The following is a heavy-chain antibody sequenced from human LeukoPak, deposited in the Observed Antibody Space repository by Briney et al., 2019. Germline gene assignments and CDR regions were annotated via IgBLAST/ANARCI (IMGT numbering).Heavy chain of an antibody. CDR1: GFTFNTYW. Sequence: PGGSLRLSCAASGFTFNTYWMHWVRQAPGKGLVWVSRIRSDGSSTTYADSVRGRFSISRDNAKNTVYLQMNSLRVEDTAVYFCAKDRHSWSGWEIDFWGQGTLVTVSS. V-gene: IGHV3-74*01. J-gene: IGHJ4*02. D-gene: IGHD3-3*02. CDR2: IRSDGSST. CDR3: AKDRHSWSGWEIDF.